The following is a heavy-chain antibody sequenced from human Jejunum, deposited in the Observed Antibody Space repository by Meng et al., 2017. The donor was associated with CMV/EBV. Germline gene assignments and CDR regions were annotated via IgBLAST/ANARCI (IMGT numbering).Heavy chain of an antibody. V-gene: IGHV3-23*01. D-gene: IGHD2-15*01. J-gene: IGHJ6*02. CDR3: AKDRILCSGDSCYSRYYYDFGMDV. CDR2: ISGIGRST. Sequence: WGSEDPGRGQEWVSSISGIGRSTYYADSVKSRFTISRDNSKNTLYLQMNSLRAEDTAVYYCAKDRILCSGDSCYSRYYYDFGMDVWSQGTTVTVSS.